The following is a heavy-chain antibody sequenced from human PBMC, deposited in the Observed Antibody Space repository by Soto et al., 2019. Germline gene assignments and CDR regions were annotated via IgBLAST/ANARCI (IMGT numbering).Heavy chain of an antibody. CDR1: GFTFDDYA. V-gene: IGHV3-9*01. CDR2: ISWNSGNI. J-gene: IGHJ4*02. D-gene: IGHD5-18*01. Sequence: EVQLEESGGALVQPGRSLRLSCAASGFTFDDYAMYWVRQVLGKGLEWVSSISWNSGNIGYADSVKGRFTTSRDNAKNCLYLQMNSLRPEDTALYYCVRSKGGYSYGTPFDYWGQGTLVTVSS. CDR3: VRSKGGYSYGTPFDY.